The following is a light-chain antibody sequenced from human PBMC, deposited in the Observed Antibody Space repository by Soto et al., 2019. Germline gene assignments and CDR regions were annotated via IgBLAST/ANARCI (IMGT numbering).Light chain of an antibody. V-gene: IGLV2-8*01. CDR1: SGDIGGYNF. CDR2: EVT. CDR3: SSHGGNNNPDG. J-gene: IGLJ1*01. Sequence: QSALTQPPSASGSPGQSVAISCTGTSGDIGGYNFVSWYQQHPGKAPKLMIYEVTTRPSGGPDRFSGSKSGNTATLIVSGLQAEDEADYYCSSHGGNNNPDGLGTGTKVTVL.